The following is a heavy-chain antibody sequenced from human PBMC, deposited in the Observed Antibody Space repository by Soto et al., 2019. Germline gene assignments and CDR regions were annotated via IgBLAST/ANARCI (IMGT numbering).Heavy chain of an antibody. D-gene: IGHD1-26*01. J-gene: IGHJ4*02. CDR1: GASITFGGYS. V-gene: IGHV4-30-2*01. CDR3: ARGGGSDSFDY. CDR2: INHLETT. Sequence: SSETLSLTCTVSGASITFGGYSWSWIRQTPGKGLEWIGYINHLETTFYNPSFESRLTLSIDRAKNQFSLKLHSMSAADRAVYFCARGGGSDSFDYWGQGILVTVCS.